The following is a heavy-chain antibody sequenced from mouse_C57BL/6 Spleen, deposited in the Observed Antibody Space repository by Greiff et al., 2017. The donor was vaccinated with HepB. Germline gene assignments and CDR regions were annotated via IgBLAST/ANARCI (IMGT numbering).Heavy chain of an antibody. J-gene: IGHJ2*01. D-gene: IGHD1-1*01. CDR1: GYTFTSYW. V-gene: IGHV1-64*01. CDR3: ASVTTVVAQYYFDY. Sequence: VQLQQPGAELVKPGASVKLSCKASGYTFTSYWMHWVKQRPGQGLEWIGMIHPNSGSTNYNEKFKSKATLTVDKSSSTAYMQLSSLTSEDSAVYYGASVTTVVAQYYFDYWGQGTTLTVSS. CDR2: IHPNSGST.